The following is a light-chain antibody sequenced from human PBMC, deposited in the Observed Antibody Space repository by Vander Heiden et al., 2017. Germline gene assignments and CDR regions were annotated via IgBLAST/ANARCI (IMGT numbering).Light chain of an antibody. J-gene: IGLJ2*01. CDR2: SHN. CDR1: SSNIGSKA. CDR3: AAWDDSLNGPV. Sequence: QSVLTQPPSASGTPGQRVTISCFGSSSNIGSKAVNWYQQLPGTAPKLLIYSHNQRPSGVPDRFSASKSGTSASLAISGLQSEDEADYYCAAWDDSLNGPVFGGGTKLTVL. V-gene: IGLV1-44*01.